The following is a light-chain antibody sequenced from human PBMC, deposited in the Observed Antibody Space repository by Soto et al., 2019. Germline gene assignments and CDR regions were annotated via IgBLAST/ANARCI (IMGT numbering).Light chain of an antibody. CDR3: QQYGSSPPVT. Sequence: DIVLTQSPGTLSLSPGERATLSCRASQSVSSSYLAWYQQTPGQAPRLLIYGASGRATGIPDRFSGSGSGTDFTLTISRLEPEDCAVYYCQQYGSSPPVTFGQGTRLEIK. CDR2: GAS. CDR1: QSVSSSY. J-gene: IGKJ5*01. V-gene: IGKV3-20*01.